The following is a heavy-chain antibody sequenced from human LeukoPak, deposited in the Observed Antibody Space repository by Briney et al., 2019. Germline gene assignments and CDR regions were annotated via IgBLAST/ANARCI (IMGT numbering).Heavy chain of an antibody. V-gene: IGHV1-69*05. CDR1: GGTFSSYA. Sequence: SVKVSCKASGGTFSSYAISWVRQAPGQGLEWMGRIIPIFGTANYAQKFQGRVTITTDESTSTAYMELSSLRSEDTAVYYCARVGVGATSPFGYWGQGTLLPVSS. D-gene: IGHD1-26*01. J-gene: IGHJ4*02. CDR3: ARVGVGATSPFGY. CDR2: IIPIFGTA.